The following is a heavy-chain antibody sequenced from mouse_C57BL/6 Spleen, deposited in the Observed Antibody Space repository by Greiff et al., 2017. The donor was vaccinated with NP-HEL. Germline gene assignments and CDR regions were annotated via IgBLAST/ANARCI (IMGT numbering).Heavy chain of an antibody. V-gene: IGHV5-17*01. CDR3: ARPLLRSAAWFAY. J-gene: IGHJ3*01. CDR1: GFTFSDYG. D-gene: IGHD1-1*01. Sequence: EVNVVESGGGLVKPGGSLKLSCAASGFTFSDYGMHWVRQAPEKGLEWVAYISSGSSTISYADTVKGRFTISRDNAKNTLFLQMTSLRSEDTAMYYCARPLLRSAAWFAYWGQGTLVTVSA. CDR2: ISSGSSTI.